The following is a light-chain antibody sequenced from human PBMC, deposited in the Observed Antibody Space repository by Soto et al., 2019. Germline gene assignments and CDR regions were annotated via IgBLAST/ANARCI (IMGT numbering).Light chain of an antibody. J-gene: IGKJ1*01. Sequence: EIVLTQSPATLSLSPGERATLSCRASQSISSSLAWYQQKPGQAPSLLIYDASNRATGIPARFSASGSGTDFTLTISSLEPEDFAVYYCQQRSNWPPEWTFGQGTKVDIK. V-gene: IGKV3-11*01. CDR2: DAS. CDR3: QQRSNWPPEWT. CDR1: QSISSS.